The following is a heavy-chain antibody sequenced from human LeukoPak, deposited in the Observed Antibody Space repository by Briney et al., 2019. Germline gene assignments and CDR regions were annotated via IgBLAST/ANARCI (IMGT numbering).Heavy chain of an antibody. CDR1: GFTFSSYA. J-gene: IGHJ5*02. D-gene: IGHD1-7*01. Sequence: GGSLRLSCAASGFTFSSYAMSWVRQAPGKGLECVSATSGSGGATYYADSVKGRFTISRDNSKNTLYLQMNSLRAEDTAIYYCAKSATGTTSNWFDPWGQGTLVTVSS. CDR2: TSGSGGAT. CDR3: AKSATGTTSNWFDP. V-gene: IGHV3-23*01.